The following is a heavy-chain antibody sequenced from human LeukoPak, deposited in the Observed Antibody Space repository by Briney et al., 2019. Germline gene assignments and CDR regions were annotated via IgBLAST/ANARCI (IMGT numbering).Heavy chain of an antibody. CDR1: GFSLSTSGVG. CDR2: TYWDDDK. CDR3: AHTMITFGGVIAFDY. Sequence: SGPTLVKPTQTLTLTCTFSGFSLSTSGVGVGWIRQPPGKALKWLALTYWDDDKRYSPSLKSRLTITKDTSKNQVVLTMTNMDPVDTATYYCAHTMITFGGVIAFDYWGQGTLVTVSS. V-gene: IGHV2-5*02. J-gene: IGHJ4*02. D-gene: IGHD3-16*02.